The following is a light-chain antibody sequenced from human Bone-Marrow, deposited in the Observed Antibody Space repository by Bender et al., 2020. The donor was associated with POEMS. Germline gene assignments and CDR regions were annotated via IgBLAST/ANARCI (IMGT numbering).Light chain of an antibody. J-gene: IGLJ3*02. V-gene: IGLV2-8*01. CDR1: SSDVGGYNY. CDR2: EVS. CDR3: NSYTTYKSVV. Sequence: QSALTQPPSASGSPGQSVTISCTGTSSDVGGYNYVSWYQQHPGKAPKLIIYEVSKRPSGVPDRFSGSKSGNTASLTVSGLQAEDEGDYYCNSYTTYKSVVFGGGTKVTVL.